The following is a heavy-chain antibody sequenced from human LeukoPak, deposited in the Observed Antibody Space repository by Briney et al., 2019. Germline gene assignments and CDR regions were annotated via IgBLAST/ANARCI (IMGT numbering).Heavy chain of an antibody. CDR3: VKDKSGYYDSSGYGTLDY. D-gene: IGHD3-22*01. CDR1: GFTFDDNA. Sequence: GGSLRLSCVASGFTFDDNAMHWVRQAPGKGLEWVSGINWNSVTIGYADSVKGRFTISRDNAKNSLYLQMNSLRPEDTALYYCVKDKSGYYDSSGYGTLDYWGQGTLVTVSS. J-gene: IGHJ4*02. V-gene: IGHV3-9*01. CDR2: INWNSVTI.